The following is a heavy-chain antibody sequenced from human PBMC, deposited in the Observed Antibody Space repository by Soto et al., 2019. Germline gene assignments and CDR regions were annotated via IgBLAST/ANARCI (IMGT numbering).Heavy chain of an antibody. Sequence: EVQLVESGGGLVKPGGSLRLSCAASGFTFSSYSMNWVRQAPGKGLEWVSSISSSSSYIYYADSVKGRFTISRDNAKKSLYLQMNSLRAEDTAVYYCARDQPGYSYGYGLGYWGQGPLVTVSS. D-gene: IGHD5-18*01. J-gene: IGHJ4*02. CDR3: ARDQPGYSYGYGLGY. CDR2: ISSSSSYI. V-gene: IGHV3-21*01. CDR1: GFTFSSYS.